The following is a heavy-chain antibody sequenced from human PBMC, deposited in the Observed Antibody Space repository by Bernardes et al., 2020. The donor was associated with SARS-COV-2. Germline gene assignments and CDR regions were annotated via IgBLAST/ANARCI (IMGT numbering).Heavy chain of an antibody. V-gene: IGHV3-15*01. CDR1: GFTFSNAW. CDR3: TVYYYGSGYYGMDV. J-gene: IGHJ6*02. Sequence: GGSLRLSCAASGFTFSNAWMSWVRQAPGKGLEWVGRIKSKTDGGTTDYAAPVKGRFTISRDDSKNTLYLQMNSLKTEDTAVYYCTVYYYGSGYYGMDVWGQGTTVTVSS. D-gene: IGHD3-10*01. CDR2: IKSKTDGGTT.